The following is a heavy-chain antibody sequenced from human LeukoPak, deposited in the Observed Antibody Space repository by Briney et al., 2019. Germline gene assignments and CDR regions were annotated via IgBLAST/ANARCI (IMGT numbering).Heavy chain of an antibody. D-gene: IGHD5-18*01. V-gene: IGHV3-13*01. CDR3: ARANSRFRYSYGFDY. CDR2: IGTAGDT. Sequence: PGGSLRLSCAASGFTFSSYDMHWVRQATGKGLEWVSAIGTAGDTYYPGSVKGRFTISRENAKNSLYLQMNSLRAGDTAVYYCARANSRFRYSYGFDYWGQGTLVTVSS. CDR1: GFTFSSYD. J-gene: IGHJ4*02.